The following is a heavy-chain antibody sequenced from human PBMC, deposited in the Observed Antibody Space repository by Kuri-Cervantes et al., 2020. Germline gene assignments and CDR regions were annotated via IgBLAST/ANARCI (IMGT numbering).Heavy chain of an antibody. D-gene: IGHD3-22*01. V-gene: IGHV3-30-3*01. CDR3: ARAVRSYYYDSSGYGY. Sequence: GESLKISCAASGFTFSSYAMHWVRQAPGKGLEWVAVISYDGSNKYYADSVKGRFTISRDNAKNSLYLQMNSLRAEDTAVYYCARAVRSYYYDSSGYGYWGQGTLVTVSS. J-gene: IGHJ4*02. CDR2: ISYDGSNK. CDR1: GFTFSSYA.